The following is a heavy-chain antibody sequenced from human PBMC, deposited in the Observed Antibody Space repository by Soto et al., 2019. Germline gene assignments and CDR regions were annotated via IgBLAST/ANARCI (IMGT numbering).Heavy chain of an antibody. D-gene: IGHD1-26*01. CDR3: ASKEPRPDAFDI. J-gene: IGHJ3*02. V-gene: IGHV1-69*02. Sequence: QVQLVQSGAEVKKPGSSVKVSCKASGGTFSSYTISWVRQAPGQGLEWMGRIIPILGIANYAQKFQGRVTITADKSTSTAYMELSSLRSEDTAVYYCASKEPRPDAFDIWGQGTMVTVSS. CDR2: IIPILGIA. CDR1: GGTFSSYT.